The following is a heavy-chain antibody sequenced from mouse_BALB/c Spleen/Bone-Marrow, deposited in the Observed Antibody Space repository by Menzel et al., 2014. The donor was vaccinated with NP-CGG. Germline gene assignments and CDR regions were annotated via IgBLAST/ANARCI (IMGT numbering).Heavy chain of an antibody. CDR1: GFDFSRYW. D-gene: IGHD2-1*01. Sequence: LMESGGSLKLSCAASGFDFSRYWMSWVRQAPGKGLEWIGEINPDSSTINYTPSLKDKFIISRDNAKNTLYLQMSKVRSEDTALYYCARNGYYGYSDYWGQGTTLTVSS. V-gene: IGHV4-1*02. CDR3: ARNGYYGYSDY. J-gene: IGHJ2*01. CDR2: INPDSSTI.